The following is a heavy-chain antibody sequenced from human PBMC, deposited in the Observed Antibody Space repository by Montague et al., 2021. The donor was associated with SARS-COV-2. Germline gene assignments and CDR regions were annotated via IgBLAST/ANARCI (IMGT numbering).Heavy chain of an antibody. Sequence: SETLSLTCTVSGGSISSSCYYWGWIRQPPGKGLEWIGSNYYSGSSYYNPSLKSRVTISVDTTKNQFSLKPSSVTAADTAVYYCARHVYDILTGYYTYVYFDLWGHGTLVTVSS. J-gene: IGHJ2*01. CDR3: ARHVYDILTGYYTYVYFDL. CDR2: NYYSGSS. CDR1: GGSISSSCYY. V-gene: IGHV4-39*01. D-gene: IGHD3-9*01.